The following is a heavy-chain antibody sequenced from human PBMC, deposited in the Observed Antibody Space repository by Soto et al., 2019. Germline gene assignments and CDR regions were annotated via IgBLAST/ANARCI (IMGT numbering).Heavy chain of an antibody. CDR1: GFTFNTYV. D-gene: IGHD1-7*01. Sequence: EVQLLESGGGLVQPGGALRLSCAASGFTFNTYVMNWVRQAPGKGLEWVSTISYSADKTHYADSVKGRFTISRDNSRDTLFLQMNSLRADAAAVYYCARRARTATTNWGAFAVWGQGTMVNVSS. CDR2: ISYSADKT. J-gene: IGHJ3*01. CDR3: ARRARTATTNWGAFAV. V-gene: IGHV3-23*01.